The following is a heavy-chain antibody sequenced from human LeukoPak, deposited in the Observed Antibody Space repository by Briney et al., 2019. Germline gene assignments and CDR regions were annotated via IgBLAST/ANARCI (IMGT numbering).Heavy chain of an antibody. V-gene: IGHV4-34*01. J-gene: IGHJ5*02. D-gene: IGHD1-7*01. CDR2: INHSGST. CDR3: ARGRAWITGTRWFDP. Sequence: SETLYLTCAVYGGSFSGYYWSWIRQPPGKGLEWIGEINHSGSTNYNPSLKSRVTISVDTSKNQFSLKLSSVTAADTAVYYCARGRAWITGTRWFDPWGQGSLVTVSS. CDR1: GGSFSGYY.